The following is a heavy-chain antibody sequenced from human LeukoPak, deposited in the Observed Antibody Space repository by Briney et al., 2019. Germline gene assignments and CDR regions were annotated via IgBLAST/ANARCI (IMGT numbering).Heavy chain of an antibody. D-gene: IGHD5-18*01. CDR2: IYYSGST. CDR3: AGRRRGYSYGPRGNWFDP. CDR1: GGSISSYY. J-gene: IGHJ5*02. V-gene: IGHV4-59*04. Sequence: PSETLSLTCTVSGGSISSYYWSWIRQPPGKGLEWIGHIYYSGSTYYNPSLKSRVTISVDTSKNQFSLKLSSVTAADTAVYYCAGRRRGYSYGPRGNWFDPWGQGTLVTVSS.